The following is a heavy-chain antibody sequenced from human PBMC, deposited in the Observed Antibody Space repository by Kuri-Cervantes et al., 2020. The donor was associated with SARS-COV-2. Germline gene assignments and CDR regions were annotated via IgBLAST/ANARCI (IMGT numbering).Heavy chain of an antibody. CDR3: TTGSVRGQWLEPRRHYASDL. Sequence: GESLKISCAASGFIFSNAWMSWVRQAPGKGLEWIGRIKSRAGGGTRDYAAPVKGRFTMSRDDSTNTLYLQKNSLKIEDTAVYYCTTGSVRGQWLEPRRHYASDLWGQGTMVTVSS. V-gene: IGHV3-15*01. J-gene: IGHJ3*01. D-gene: IGHD6-19*01. CDR1: GFIFSNAW. CDR2: IKSRAGGGTR.